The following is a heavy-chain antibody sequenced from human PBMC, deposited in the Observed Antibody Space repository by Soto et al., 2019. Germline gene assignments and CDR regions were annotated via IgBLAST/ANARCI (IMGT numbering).Heavy chain of an antibody. CDR2: IYYSGST. J-gene: IGHJ1*01. D-gene: IGHD6-13*01. CDR3: ARGGSRSSTAENIHH. Sequence: TSETLSLTCTVSGGSISSYYWSWIRQPPGKGLEWIGYIYYSGSTNYNPSLKSRVTISVDTSKNQFSLNLNSATAADTAVYYCARGGSRSSTAENIHHWAQGTLVTVSS. V-gene: IGHV4-59*01. CDR1: GGSISSYY.